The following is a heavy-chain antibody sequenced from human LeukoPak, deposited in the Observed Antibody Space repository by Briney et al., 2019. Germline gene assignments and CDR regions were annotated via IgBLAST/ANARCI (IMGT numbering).Heavy chain of an antibody. CDR3: ARHPLKAYVSDWFDP. V-gene: IGHV4-39*01. Sequence: SETLSLTCTVSGGSISSRSYYWGWLRLPPGKGLEWIASIFYSGSTYHNPSLKSRVTISVDTSKSQFSLKLSSVTAADTAVYFCARHPLKAYVSDWFDPWGQGTLVTVSS. D-gene: IGHD3-10*02. J-gene: IGHJ5*02. CDR1: GGSISSRSYY. CDR2: IFYSGST.